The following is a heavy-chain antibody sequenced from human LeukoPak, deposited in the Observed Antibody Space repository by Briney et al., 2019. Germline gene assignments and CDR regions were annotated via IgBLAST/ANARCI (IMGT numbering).Heavy chain of an antibody. V-gene: IGHV3-21*01. CDR1: GFTFSSYS. CDR3: AREGSRRGGNDY. J-gene: IGHJ4*02. D-gene: IGHD6-13*01. Sequence: GRSLRLSCAASGFTFSSYSMNWVRQAPGKGLEWVSSISSSSSYIYYADSVKGRFTISRDNAKNSLYLQMNSLRAEDTAVYYCAREGSRRGGNDYWGQGTLVTVSS. CDR2: ISSSSSYI.